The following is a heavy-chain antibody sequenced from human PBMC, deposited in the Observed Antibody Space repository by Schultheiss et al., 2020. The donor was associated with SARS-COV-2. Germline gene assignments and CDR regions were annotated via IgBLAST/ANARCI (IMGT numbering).Heavy chain of an antibody. CDR3: AKLERSSWSNAFDY. J-gene: IGHJ4*02. Sequence: GGSLRLSCAASGFAFSYFGIHWVRQAPGKGLEWVAVISYDGSNKYYADSVKGRFTISRDNSKNTLYLQMNSLRAEDTAVYYCAKLERSSWSNAFDYWGQGTLVTVSS. D-gene: IGHD6-13*01. CDR1: GFAFSYFG. CDR2: ISYDGSNK. V-gene: IGHV3-30*18.